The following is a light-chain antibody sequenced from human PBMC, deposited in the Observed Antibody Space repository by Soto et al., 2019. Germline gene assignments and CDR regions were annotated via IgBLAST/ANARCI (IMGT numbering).Light chain of an antibody. CDR3: QQYGSSLTWT. CDR2: AAS. CDR1: QSVISKY. Sequence: EVVLTQSPGTVSLSPGERVTLSCRASQSVISKYLAWYQQRPGQAPRLLIYAASSRATGIPDWFSGSGSGTDFTLSISSLEPEDFAVYYCQQYGSSLTWTFGQGTKVEMK. J-gene: IGKJ1*01. V-gene: IGKV3-20*01.